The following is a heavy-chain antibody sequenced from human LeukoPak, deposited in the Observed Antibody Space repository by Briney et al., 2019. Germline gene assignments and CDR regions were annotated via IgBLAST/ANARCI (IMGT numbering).Heavy chain of an antibody. CDR1: GGSISSGGYY. J-gene: IGHJ3*02. CDR2: IYHSGST. Sequence: SETLSLTCTVSGGSISSGGYYWSWIRQPPGKGLEWIGYIYHSGSTYYNPSLKSRVTISVDRSKNQFSLRLSSVTAADTAVYYCARVRNELRAFDIWGQGTMVTVSS. V-gene: IGHV4-30-2*01. D-gene: IGHD1-1*01. CDR3: ARVRNELRAFDI.